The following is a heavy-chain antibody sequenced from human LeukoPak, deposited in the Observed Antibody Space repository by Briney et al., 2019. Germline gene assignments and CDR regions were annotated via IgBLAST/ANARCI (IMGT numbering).Heavy chain of an antibody. Sequence: SSETLSLTCTVSGGSISSSTYYWGCIRQPPGKGLEWIGSIYYSGSTFYNPSLKSRVTISVDTPKNQFSLKLSSVTAADTAVYYCARVRRSYGLGYYYYGMDVWGQGTTVTVSS. D-gene: IGHD5-18*01. CDR1: GGSISSSTYY. J-gene: IGHJ6*02. V-gene: IGHV4-39*07. CDR3: ARVRRSYGLGYYYYGMDV. CDR2: IYYSGST.